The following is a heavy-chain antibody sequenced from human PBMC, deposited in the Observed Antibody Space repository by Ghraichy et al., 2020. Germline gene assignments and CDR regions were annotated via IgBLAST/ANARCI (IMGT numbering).Heavy chain of an antibody. J-gene: IGHJ4*02. CDR2: IYSDGRT. Sequence: GESLNISCAASGFSFNNYWMHWVRQAPGKGLVWVSRIYSDGRTDYTDSMKGRFTTSRDNAKSTVYLQMTSLRADDTAVYYCVRADIGGGSYYSQWGQGTLVTVSS. D-gene: IGHD1-26*01. CDR1: GFSFNNYW. V-gene: IGHV3-74*01. CDR3: VRADIGGGSYYSQ.